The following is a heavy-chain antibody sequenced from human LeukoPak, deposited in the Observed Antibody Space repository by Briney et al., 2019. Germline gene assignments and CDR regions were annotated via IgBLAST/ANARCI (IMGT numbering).Heavy chain of an antibody. Sequence: GGSLTLSRSTSGFTFSSYAMSWVRQAPGKELEWVSAISGSGGSTYYADSVKGRFTISRDNSKNTIYLQMNSLRAEDTAVYYCAKDLSSVWYEEFGYWGQGTLVTVSS. D-gene: IGHD6-19*01. V-gene: IGHV3-23*01. J-gene: IGHJ4*02. CDR2: ISGSGGST. CDR3: AKDLSSVWYEEFGY. CDR1: GFTFSSYA.